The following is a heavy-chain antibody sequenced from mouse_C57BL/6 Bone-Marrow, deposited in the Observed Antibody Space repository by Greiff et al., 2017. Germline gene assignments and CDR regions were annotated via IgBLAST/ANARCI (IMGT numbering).Heavy chain of an antibody. Sequence: EVKLVESGGGLVQPGGSLKLSCAASGFTFSDYYMYWVRQTPEKRLEWVAYISNGGGSTYYPDTAKGRFTISRDNAKNTLYLQMSRLKSEDTAMYYCARGRWLLQGGFAYWGQGTLVTVSA. CDR2: ISNGGGST. J-gene: IGHJ3*01. CDR3: ARGRWLLQGGFAY. D-gene: IGHD2-3*01. CDR1: GFTFSDYY. V-gene: IGHV5-12*01.